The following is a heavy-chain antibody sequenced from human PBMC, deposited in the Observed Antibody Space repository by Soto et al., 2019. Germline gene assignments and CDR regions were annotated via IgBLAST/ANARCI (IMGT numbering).Heavy chain of an antibody. Sequence: ASVKVSCKASGYTFTSYAMHWVRQAPGQRLEWMGWINAGNGNTKYSQKFQGRVTITRDTSASTAYMELRSLRSDDTAVYYCARVDIVVVPAAPTFYYYYGMDVWGQGTTVTVSS. D-gene: IGHD2-2*03. CDR1: GYTFTSYA. V-gene: IGHV1-3*01. CDR2: INAGNGNT. CDR3: ARVDIVVVPAAPTFYYYYGMDV. J-gene: IGHJ6*02.